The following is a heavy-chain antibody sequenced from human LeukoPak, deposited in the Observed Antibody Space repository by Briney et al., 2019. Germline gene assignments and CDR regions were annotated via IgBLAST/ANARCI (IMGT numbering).Heavy chain of an antibody. Sequence: GGSLRLSCAASGFTFSSSAMSWVRQAPGKGLEWVSSISGSGSGGSTYYADSVKGRFTISRDNSKNTLCLQMNSLIAEDTAVYYCAKSDYNRFDYWGQGTRVTVSS. J-gene: IGHJ4*02. CDR3: AKSDYNRFDY. CDR2: ISGSGSGGST. CDR1: GFTFSSSA. V-gene: IGHV3-23*01. D-gene: IGHD4-11*01.